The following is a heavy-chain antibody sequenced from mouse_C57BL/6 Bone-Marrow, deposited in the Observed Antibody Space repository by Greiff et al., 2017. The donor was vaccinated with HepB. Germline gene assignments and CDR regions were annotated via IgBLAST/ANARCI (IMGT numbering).Heavy chain of an antibody. Sequence: QVQLKESGAELARPGASVKLSCKASGYTFPSYGISWVKQRTGQGLEWIGEIYPRSGNTYYNEKFKGKATLTADKSSSTAYMELRSLTSEDSAVYFCASEIYYYGSNYWGQGTTLTVSS. J-gene: IGHJ2*01. V-gene: IGHV1-81*01. CDR1: GYTFPSYG. CDR3: ASEIYYYGSNY. D-gene: IGHD1-1*01. CDR2: IYPRSGNT.